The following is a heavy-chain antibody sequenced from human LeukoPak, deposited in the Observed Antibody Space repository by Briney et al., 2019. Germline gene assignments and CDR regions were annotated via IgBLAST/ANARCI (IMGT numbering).Heavy chain of an antibody. CDR3: ARLYWSLGAFDI. D-gene: IGHD3-16*01. V-gene: IGHV4-38-2*01. CDR2: IYHNEST. Sequence: SETLSLTCAVSGYSIVTGYYWAWIRQPPGKGLEWCGSIYHNESTYYNPSLKSRVTISVDSSKNQFSMKLSSVTAADTAVYYCARLYWSLGAFDIWGQGTMVTVSS. J-gene: IGHJ3*02. CDR1: GYSIVTGYY.